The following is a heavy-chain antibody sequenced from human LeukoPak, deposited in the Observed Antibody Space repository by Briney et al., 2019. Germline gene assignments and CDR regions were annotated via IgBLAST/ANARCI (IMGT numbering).Heavy chain of an antibody. J-gene: IGHJ3*02. Sequence: ASVKVSCKASGGTFSSYAISWVRQAPGQGLEWMGGIIPIFGTANYAQKFQGRVTMTRDTSTSTVYMELSSLKSEDTAVYYCARVRDGYNDAYDIWGQGTMVTVSS. D-gene: IGHD5-24*01. V-gene: IGHV1-69*05. CDR3: ARVRDGYNDAYDI. CDR2: IIPIFGTA. CDR1: GGTFSSYA.